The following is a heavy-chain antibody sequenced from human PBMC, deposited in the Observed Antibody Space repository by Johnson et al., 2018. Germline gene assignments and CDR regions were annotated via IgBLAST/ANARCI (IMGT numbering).Heavy chain of an antibody. D-gene: IGHD3-22*01. J-gene: IGHJ1*01. CDR1: GFTFSSYW. CDR3: ARPLRGHYDSRGYYMGEYFQH. CDR2: IKQDGSEK. V-gene: IGHV3-7*01. Sequence: EVQLLESGGGLVQPGGSLRLSCAASGFTFSSYWMSWVRQAPGKGLEWVANIKQDGSEKYYVDSVKGRFTISRDNATNSLYLQMNSLRAEDTAVYYCARPLRGHYDSRGYYMGEYFQHWGQGTLVTVSS.